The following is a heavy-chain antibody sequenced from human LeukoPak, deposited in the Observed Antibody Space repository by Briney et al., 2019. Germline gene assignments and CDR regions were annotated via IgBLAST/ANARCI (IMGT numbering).Heavy chain of an antibody. CDR2: IYNSGST. CDR1: GGSIRSGGYY. V-gene: IGHV4-31*03. J-gene: IGHJ4*01. CDR3: ARLLSYFDY. D-gene: IGHD2/OR15-2a*01. Sequence: SETLSLTCTVSGGSIRSGGYYWNWIRQHPGKGLEWIGNIYNSGSTNYNPSLKSRVTISVDTSKNQFSLKLSSVTAADTAVYYCARLLSYFDYWGQGTLVTVSS.